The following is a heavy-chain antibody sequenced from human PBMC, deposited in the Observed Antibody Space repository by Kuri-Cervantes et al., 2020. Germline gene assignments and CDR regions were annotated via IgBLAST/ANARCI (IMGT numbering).Heavy chain of an antibody. J-gene: IGHJ6*02. CDR3: ARDRRITMVRGTGYYGMDV. V-gene: IGHV4-39*07. D-gene: IGHD3-10*01. CDR2: INYSGTT. CDR1: SGSISSGTFY. Sequence: SETLSLTCTVSSGSISSGTFYWGWIRQPPGKGLEWIGNINYSGTTYYTPSLKSRVTISVDTSKNQFSLKLSSVTAADTAVYYCARDRRITMVRGTGYYGMDVWGQGTTVTVSS.